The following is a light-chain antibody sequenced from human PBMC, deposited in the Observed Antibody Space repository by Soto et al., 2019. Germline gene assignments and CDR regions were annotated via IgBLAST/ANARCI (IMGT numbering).Light chain of an antibody. V-gene: IGLV1-44*01. CDR3: AAWDDSLNGVV. CDR1: SSNIGSNT. Sequence: QAVLAQPPSASGTPGERVTISCSGSSSNIGSNTVNWYQQFPGTAPKLLIYSYNQRPSGVPDRFSGSKSGTSASLAISGLQSEDEADYYCAAWDDSLNGVVFGGATKLTVL. CDR2: SYN. J-gene: IGLJ2*01.